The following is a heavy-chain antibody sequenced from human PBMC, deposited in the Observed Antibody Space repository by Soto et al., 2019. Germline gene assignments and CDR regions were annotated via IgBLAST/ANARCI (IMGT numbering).Heavy chain of an antibody. CDR1: GFTFSSYG. Sequence: GGSLRLSCAASGFTFSSYGMHWVRQAPGKGLEWVAVIWYDGSNKYYADSVKGRFTISRDNSKNTLYLQMNSLRAEDTAVYYCARDTCSSTSCYFGDYGMDVLGQGTTVTVSS. V-gene: IGHV3-33*01. CDR3: ARDTCSSTSCYFGDYGMDV. CDR2: IWYDGSNK. J-gene: IGHJ6*02. D-gene: IGHD2-2*01.